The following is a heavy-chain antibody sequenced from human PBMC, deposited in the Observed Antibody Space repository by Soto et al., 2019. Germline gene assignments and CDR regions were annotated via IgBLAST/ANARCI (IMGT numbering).Heavy chain of an antibody. CDR2: INHSGST. D-gene: IGHD6-13*01. CDR3: ASGSSWEGDY. J-gene: IGHJ4*02. CDR1: GGSFSGYY. V-gene: IGHV4-34*01. Sequence: SETLSLTCAVYGGSFSGYYWSWIRQPPGKGLEWIGEINHSGSTNYNPSLKSRVTISVDTSKNQFSLKLSSVTAADTAVYYCASGSSWEGDYWGQGTLVTVSS.